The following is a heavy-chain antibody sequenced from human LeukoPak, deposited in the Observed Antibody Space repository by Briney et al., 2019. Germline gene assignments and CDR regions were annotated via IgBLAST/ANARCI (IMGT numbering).Heavy chain of an antibody. CDR1: GFTFSNAW. J-gene: IGHJ4*02. CDR3: SGVYNEWRLVD. CDR2: IKSKSAGGTT. D-gene: IGHD3-10*01. Sequence: PGGSLRLYCEASGFTFSNAWMNWVRQGPGKGLEWVGRIKSKSAGGTTDYAAPVKGRFTISRDDSKDMVYLQMNSLKTEDTAVYYCSGVYNEWRLVDWGQGTLVTVSS. V-gene: IGHV3-15*01.